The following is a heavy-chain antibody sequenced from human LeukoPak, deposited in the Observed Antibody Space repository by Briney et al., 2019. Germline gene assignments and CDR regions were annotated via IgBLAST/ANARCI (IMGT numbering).Heavy chain of an antibody. V-gene: IGHV3-21*04. J-gene: IGHJ4*02. CDR1: GFTFSSYS. CDR3: AKARLWFGELYFDY. CDR2: ISSSSSYI. Sequence: TGGSLRLSCAASGFTFSSYSMNWVRQAPGKGLEWVSSISSSSSYIYYADSVKGRFTISRDNAKNSLYLQMNSLRAEDTAVYYCAKARLWFGELYFDYWGQGTLVTVSS. D-gene: IGHD3-10*01.